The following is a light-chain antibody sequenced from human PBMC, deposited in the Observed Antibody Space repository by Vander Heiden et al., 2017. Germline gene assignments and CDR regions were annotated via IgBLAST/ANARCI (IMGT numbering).Light chain of an antibody. V-gene: IGLV8-61*01. CDR1: SGSVSTSYY. CDR3: VLYMGSGYWV. CDR2: STN. J-gene: IGLJ3*02. Sequence: QTVVTQAPSFSVSPGGTVTLTCGLSSGSVSTSYYPSWYQQTPGQAPRTLIDSTNTRSSGVPDRCSGSILGNKAALTITGAQADDEADYYCVLYMGSGYWVFGGGTKLTVL.